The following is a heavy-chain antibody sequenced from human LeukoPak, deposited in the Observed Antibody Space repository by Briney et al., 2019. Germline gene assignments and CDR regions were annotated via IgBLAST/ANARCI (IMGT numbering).Heavy chain of an antibody. Sequence: PSETLSLTCTVSGGSISSYFWSWIRQPPGKGLEWIGYIYYSGSTNYNPSLKSRGTISVDTSKNQFSLKLSSVTAADTAVYYCARAGAPNSPFDYWGQGTLVTVSS. J-gene: IGHJ4*02. CDR3: ARAGAPNSPFDY. D-gene: IGHD3-10*01. V-gene: IGHV4-59*01. CDR2: IYYSGST. CDR1: GGSISSYF.